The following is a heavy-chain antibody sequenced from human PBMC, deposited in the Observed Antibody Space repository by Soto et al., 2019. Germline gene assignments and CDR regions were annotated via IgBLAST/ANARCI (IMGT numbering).Heavy chain of an antibody. D-gene: IGHD3-10*01. CDR2: ISYDGSNK. V-gene: IGHV3-30-3*01. Sequence: SLRLSCAASGFTFSSYAMHWVRQAPGKGLEWVAVISYDGSNKYYADSVKGRFTISRDNSKNTLYLQMNSLRAEDTAVYYCARDPVLLWFGEQNLGGMDVWGQGTTVTVSS. CDR1: GFTFSSYA. J-gene: IGHJ6*02. CDR3: ARDPVLLWFGEQNLGGMDV.